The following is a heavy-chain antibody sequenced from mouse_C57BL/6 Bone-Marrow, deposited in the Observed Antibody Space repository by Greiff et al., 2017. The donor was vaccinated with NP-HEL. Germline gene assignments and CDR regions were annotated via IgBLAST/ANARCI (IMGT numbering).Heavy chain of an antibody. CDR3: AKVGTTVVDSYFDV. CDR2: INPNYGTT. J-gene: IGHJ1*03. CDR1: GYSFTDYN. Sequence: VQLQQSGPELVKPGASVKISCKASGYSFTDYNMNWVKQSNGKSLEWIGVINPNYGTTSYTQKFTGKATLTVDQSSSTAYMQLNSLTSEDSAVYYRAKVGTTVVDSYFDVWGTGTTVTVSS. D-gene: IGHD1-1*01. V-gene: IGHV1-39*01.